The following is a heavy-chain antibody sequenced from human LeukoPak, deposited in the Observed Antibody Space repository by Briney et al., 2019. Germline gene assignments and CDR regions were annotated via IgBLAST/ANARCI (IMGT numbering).Heavy chain of an antibody. D-gene: IGHD3-3*01. Sequence: SETLSLTCTVSGGSISSGSYYWSWIRQPAGKGLEWIGRIYTSGSTNYNPSLKSRVTISVDTSKNQFSLKLSSVTAVDTAVYYCARGRDDFWSGYYINWFDPWGQGTLVTVSS. CDR3: ARGRDDFWSGYYINWFDP. V-gene: IGHV4-61*02. CDR2: IYTSGST. J-gene: IGHJ5*02. CDR1: GGSISSGSYY.